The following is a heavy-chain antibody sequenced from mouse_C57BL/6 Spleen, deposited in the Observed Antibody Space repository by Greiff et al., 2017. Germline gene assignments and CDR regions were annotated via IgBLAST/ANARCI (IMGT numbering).Heavy chain of an antibody. CDR2: IWSGGST. D-gene: IGHD2-14*01. V-gene: IGHV2-2*01. J-gene: IGHJ4*01. CDR3: ARFRIGYAMDY. Sequence: QVQLQQSGPGLVQPSQSLSITCTVSGFSLTSYGVHWVRQSPGKGLEWLGVIWSGGSTDYNAAFISRLSISKDNSKSQVFFIMNSLQADDTAIYNCARFRIGYAMDYWGQGTSVTVSS. CDR1: GFSLTSYG.